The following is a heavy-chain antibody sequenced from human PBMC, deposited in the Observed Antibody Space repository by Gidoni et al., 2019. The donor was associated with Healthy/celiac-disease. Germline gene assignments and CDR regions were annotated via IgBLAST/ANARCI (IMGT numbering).Heavy chain of an antibody. CDR1: AYSFTSYW. V-gene: IGHV5-51*03. CDR2: IYPGDSDT. CDR3: ARNDYGDYYLDY. D-gene: IGHD4-17*01. J-gene: IGHJ4*02. Sequence: EVQLVQSRAEVTEPGVSQQISCKGSAYSFTSYWIGCVRQMPGKGREWMGLIYPGDSDTRYSPSFQGQVTISADKSISTAYLQWSSLKASDTAMYYCARNDYGDYYLDYWGQGTLVTVSS.